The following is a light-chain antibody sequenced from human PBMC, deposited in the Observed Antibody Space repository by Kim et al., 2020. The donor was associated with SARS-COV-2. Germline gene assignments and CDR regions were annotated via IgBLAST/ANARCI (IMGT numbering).Light chain of an antibody. CDR1: QSISTW. Sequence: ASVGDRITITCRASQSISTWVAWYQQKPGRAPKLLIFDASSLQIGVPSRFSGTGSGTEFTLTITSLQPDDFATYYCQQYDSYSRTFGQGTKVDIK. V-gene: IGKV1-5*01. CDR2: DAS. CDR3: QQYDSYSRT. J-gene: IGKJ1*01.